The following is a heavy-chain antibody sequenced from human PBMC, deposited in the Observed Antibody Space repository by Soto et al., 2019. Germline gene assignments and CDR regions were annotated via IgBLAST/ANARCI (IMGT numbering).Heavy chain of an antibody. V-gene: IGHV2-5*01. CDR3: AHSDGGYEIIYFDF. Sequence: QITLQESGPTLVKPTQTLTLTCTFSGFSFTTAGVAVGWIRQTPGGALEWLTLIYYNDDRRFSPSLKTRLTITGDTYKNQVVLSLTNVDPGDTATYFCAHSDGGYEIIYFDFWGQGIPVTVSS. D-gene: IGHD5-12*01. J-gene: IGHJ4*02. CDR2: IYYNDDR. CDR1: GFSFTTAGVA.